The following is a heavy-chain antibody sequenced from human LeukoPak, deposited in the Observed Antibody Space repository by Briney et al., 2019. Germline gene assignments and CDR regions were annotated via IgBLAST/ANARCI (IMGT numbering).Heavy chain of an antibody. CDR2: ISGSGGST. CDR3: AKGLGYDFWSGYWGGYFDY. D-gene: IGHD3-3*01. J-gene: IGHJ4*02. Sequence: GGTLRLSCAASGFTFSSYAMSWVRQAPGKGLEWVSAISGSGGSTYYADSVKGRFTISRDNSKNTLYLQMNSLRAEDTAVYYCAKGLGYDFWSGYWGGYFDYWGQGTLVTVSS. CDR1: GFTFSSYA. V-gene: IGHV3-23*01.